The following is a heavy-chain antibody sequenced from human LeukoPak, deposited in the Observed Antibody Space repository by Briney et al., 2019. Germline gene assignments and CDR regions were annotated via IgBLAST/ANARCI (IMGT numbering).Heavy chain of an antibody. CDR2: ISYSGSA. V-gene: IGHV4-39*01. D-gene: IGHD1-14*01. J-gene: IGHJ6*03. Sequence: SETLSLTCTVSGASISISGYYWGWIRQPPGKGLEWIGSISYSGSAYYNPSLKSRVTISVDTSKNQFSLKLSSVTAADTAVYYCARPGRKNYYYYHMDVWGTGTTVTVSS. CDR1: GASISISGYY. CDR3: ARPGRKNYYYYHMDV.